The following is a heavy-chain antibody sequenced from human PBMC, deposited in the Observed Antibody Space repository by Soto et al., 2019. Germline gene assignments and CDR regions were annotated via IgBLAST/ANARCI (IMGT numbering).Heavy chain of an antibody. J-gene: IGHJ6*02. D-gene: IGHD3-10*01. CDR3: ARDKGGAALKGSGMDV. CDR2: IYYNGNT. V-gene: IGHV4-31*02. Sequence: QVQVQESGPGLVKPSQTLSLKCSVSGGSIGSRDYYWSWIRHHPEKGLEWIGSIYYNGNTDYNPSLRGRPTMSLDTSMNEFSLKLTSVTAADTAVYYCARDKGGAALKGSGMDVWGQGTTVTVS. CDR1: GGSIGSRDYY.